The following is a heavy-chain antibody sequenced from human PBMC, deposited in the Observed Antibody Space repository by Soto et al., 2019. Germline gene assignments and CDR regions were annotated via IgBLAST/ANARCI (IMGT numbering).Heavy chain of an antibody. V-gene: IGHV3-7*01. CDR1: GFTFSSCW. CDR3: ARGEDIVVSDYYYYMDV. J-gene: IGHJ6*03. D-gene: IGHD2-15*01. Sequence: PGGSLRLSCAASGFTFSSCWMSWVRQAPGKGLEWVANIKQDGSEKYYVDSVKGRFTISRDNAKNSLYLQMNSLRAEDTAVYYCARGEDIVVSDYYYYMDVWGKGTTVTVSS. CDR2: IKQDGSEK.